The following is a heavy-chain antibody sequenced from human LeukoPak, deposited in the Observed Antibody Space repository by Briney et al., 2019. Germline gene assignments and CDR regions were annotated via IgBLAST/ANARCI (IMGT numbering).Heavy chain of an antibody. Sequence: SVKVSCKASGGTFSSYAISWVRQAPGQGLEWMGGIIPIFGTANYAQKFQGRVTITADGSTSTAYMELSSLRSEDTAVYYCARPSQDTAMVGDAFDIWGQGTMVTVSS. J-gene: IGHJ3*02. CDR2: IIPIFGTA. D-gene: IGHD5-18*01. CDR3: ARPSQDTAMVGDAFDI. CDR1: GGTFSSYA. V-gene: IGHV1-69*13.